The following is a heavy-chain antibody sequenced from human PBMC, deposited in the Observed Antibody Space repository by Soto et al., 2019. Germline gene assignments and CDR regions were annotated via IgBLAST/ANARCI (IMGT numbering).Heavy chain of an antibody. J-gene: IGHJ4*01. CDR1: DFKCVDAG. D-gene: IGHD3-22*01. CDR3: TTDSYITSIIVRFDY. CDR2: VKSKNDGGTT. V-gene: IGHV3-15*07. Sequence: SRRAADFKCVDAGGNWVRQAPGKGLEWVGRVKSKNDGGTTDFAAPVKGRFAISRDDSKNMVYLEMNSLQTEDTAIYYCTTDSYITSIIVRFDYWGHGTLVTVSS.